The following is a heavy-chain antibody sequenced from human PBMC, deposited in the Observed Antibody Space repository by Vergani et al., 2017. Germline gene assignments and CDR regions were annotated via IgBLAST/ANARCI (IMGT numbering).Heavy chain of an antibody. CDR3: AKDFFGPSAEWELPGYVGD. J-gene: IGHJ4*02. Sequence: QVQLVESGGGLVQPGGSLRLSCAASGFTFSSYGMHWVRQAPGQGLEWVAFIRYDGSNKYYADSVKGRFTISRDKSKNTLYLQMNSLRAEDTAVYYCAKDFFGPSAEWELPGYVGDWGQGTLVTVSS. CDR1: GFTFSSYG. CDR2: IRYDGSNK. V-gene: IGHV3-30*02. D-gene: IGHD1-26*01.